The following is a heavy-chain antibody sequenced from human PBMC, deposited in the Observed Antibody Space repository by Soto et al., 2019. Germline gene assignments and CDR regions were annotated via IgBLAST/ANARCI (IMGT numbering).Heavy chain of an antibody. J-gene: IGHJ4*02. CDR2: IVVGSGNT. Sequence: SVKVSCKASGFTFTSSAVQWVRQARGQRLEWIGWIVVGSGNTNYAQKFQERVTITRDMSTSTAYMELSSLRSEDTAVYYCAAEVSWSSSWYGIFDYWGQGTLVTVSS. CDR3: AAEVSWSSSWYGIFDY. V-gene: IGHV1-58*01. CDR1: GFTFTSSA. D-gene: IGHD6-13*01.